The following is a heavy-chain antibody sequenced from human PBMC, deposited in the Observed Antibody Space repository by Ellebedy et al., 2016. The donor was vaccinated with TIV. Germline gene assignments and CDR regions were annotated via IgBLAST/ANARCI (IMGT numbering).Heavy chain of an antibody. D-gene: IGHD1-7*01. CDR2: INHSGST. CDR1: GGSFSGYY. CDR3: ARGGMFITGTTNRLHYYYYMDV. Sequence: SETLSLTXAVYGGSFSGYYWSWIRQPPGKGLEWIGEINHSGSTNYNPSLKSRVTISVDTSKNQFSLKLSSVTAADTAVYYCARGGMFITGTTNRLHYYYYMDVWGKGTTVTVSS. J-gene: IGHJ6*03. V-gene: IGHV4-34*01.